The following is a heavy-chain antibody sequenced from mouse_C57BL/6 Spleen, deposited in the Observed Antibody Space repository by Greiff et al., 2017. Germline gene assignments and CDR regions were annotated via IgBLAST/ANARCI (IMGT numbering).Heavy chain of an antibody. CDR1: GYTFTDYE. Sequence: QVQLQQSGAELVRPGASVTLSCKASGYTFTDYEMHWVKQTPVHGLEWIGAIDPETGGTAYNQKFKGKAILTADKSSSTAYMELRSLTSEDSAVYYGTRQGYYGSSYWYFYVWGTGTTVTVSS. V-gene: IGHV1-15*01. CDR2: IDPETGGT. J-gene: IGHJ1*03. D-gene: IGHD1-1*01. CDR3: TRQGYYGSSYWYFYV.